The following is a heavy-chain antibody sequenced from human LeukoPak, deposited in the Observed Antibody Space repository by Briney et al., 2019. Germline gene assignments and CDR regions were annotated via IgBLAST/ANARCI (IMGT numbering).Heavy chain of an antibody. Sequence: GGSLRLSCEASGFAFSNYGIHWVRQAPGKGLEWVSSISSSSSYIYYADSVKGRFTISRDNAKNSLYLQMNSLRAEDTAVYYCARAMEWFGELFYFDYWGQGTLVTVSS. D-gene: IGHD3-10*01. CDR1: GFAFSNYG. V-gene: IGHV3-21*01. CDR3: ARAMEWFGELFYFDY. J-gene: IGHJ4*02. CDR2: ISSSSSYI.